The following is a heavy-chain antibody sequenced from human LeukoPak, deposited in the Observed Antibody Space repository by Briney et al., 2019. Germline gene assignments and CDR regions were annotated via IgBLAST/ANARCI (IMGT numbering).Heavy chain of an antibody. V-gene: IGHV3-15*01. CDR2: IKSKTDGGTT. J-gene: IGHJ4*02. CDR3: ARDYLVSGYDFDY. D-gene: IGHD5-12*01. Sequence: GGSLRLSCAASGFTFSNAWMSWVRQAPGKGLEWVGRIKSKTDGGTTDYAAPVKGRFTISRDDSKNTLYLQMNSLRAEDTAVYYCARDYLVSGYDFDYWGQGTLVTVSS. CDR1: GFTFSNAW.